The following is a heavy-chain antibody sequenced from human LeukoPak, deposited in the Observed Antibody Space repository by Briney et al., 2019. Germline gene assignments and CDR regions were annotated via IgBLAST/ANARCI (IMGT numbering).Heavy chain of an antibody. Sequence: SVKVSCKASGGSFSSYAISWVRQAPGQGLEWMGRIIPIFGTANCAQRFQDRVTITADIVSSTAYMELTSLTSGDTAVYFCAKQGAARQDYYMDVWGNGTTVTVS. V-gene: IGHV1-69*06. CDR3: AKQGAARQDYYMDV. D-gene: IGHD5-18*01. CDR2: IIPIFGTA. J-gene: IGHJ6*03. CDR1: GGSFSSYA.